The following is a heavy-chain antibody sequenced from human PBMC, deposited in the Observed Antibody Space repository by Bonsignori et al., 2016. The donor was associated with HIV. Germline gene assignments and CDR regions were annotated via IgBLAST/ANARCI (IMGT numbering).Heavy chain of an antibody. D-gene: IGHD3-3*01. Sequence: QVQLQQWGAGLLKPSETLSLTCAVYGGSFSGYYWSWIRQPPGKGLEWIGEINHSGSTNYNPSLKSRVTMSVDTSKNQFSLKLSSVTAADTAVYYCARGGKFHSDFWSGYYPYYFDYWGQGTLVTVSS. V-gene: IGHV4-34*01. J-gene: IGHJ4*02. CDR2: INHSGST. CDR1: GGSFSGYY. CDR3: ARGGKFHSDFWSGYYPYYFDY.